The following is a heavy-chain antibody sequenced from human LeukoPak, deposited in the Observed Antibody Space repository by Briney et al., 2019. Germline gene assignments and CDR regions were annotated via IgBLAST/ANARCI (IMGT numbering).Heavy chain of an antibody. CDR2: IWYDGSQR. CDR1: GFTMKNFG. V-gene: IGHV3-33*01. CDR3: VRGADMNYNFENSFYFDS. D-gene: IGHD3-3*01. Sequence: PGGSLRLSCAVSGFTMKNFGMHWVRQAPGKGLEWVAVIWYDGSQRHYIDSVKGRFAISRENSMNTLSLEMNGLRVEGTAVYYCVRGADMNYNFENSFYFDSWGQGALVIVSS. J-gene: IGHJ4*02.